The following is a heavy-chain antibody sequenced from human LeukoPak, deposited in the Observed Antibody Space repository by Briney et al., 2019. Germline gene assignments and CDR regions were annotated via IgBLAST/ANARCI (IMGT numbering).Heavy chain of an antibody. CDR2: IIPILGIA. Sequence: GASVKVSCKASGGTFSSYAISWVRQAPGQGLEWMGRIIPILGIANYAQKFQGRVTITADKSTSTAYMELSSLRSEDTAVYYCARDPYSNYRYNWFAPWGQGTLVTASS. D-gene: IGHD4-4*01. CDR3: ARDPYSNYRYNWFAP. J-gene: IGHJ5*02. CDR1: GGTFSSYA. V-gene: IGHV1-69*04.